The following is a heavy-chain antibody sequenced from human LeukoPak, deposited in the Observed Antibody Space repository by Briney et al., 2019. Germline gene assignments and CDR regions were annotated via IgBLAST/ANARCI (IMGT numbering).Heavy chain of an antibody. CDR3: ASRASQGFYYYMDV. CDR2: ISSSGNTI. J-gene: IGHJ6*03. Sequence: GGSLRLSCAASGFTFSSYEMNWVRQAPGKGLEWVSYISSSGNTIYDADSVKGRFTISRDNAKNSLYLQMNSLRAEDAAVYYCASRASQGFYYYMDVWGKGTTVTISS. D-gene: IGHD3-10*01. V-gene: IGHV3-48*03. CDR1: GFTFSSYE.